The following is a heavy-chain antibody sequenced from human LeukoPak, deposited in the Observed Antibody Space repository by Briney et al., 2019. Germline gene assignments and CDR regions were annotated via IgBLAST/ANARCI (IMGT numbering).Heavy chain of an antibody. CDR1: GFTFSSYE. CDR2: ISSSGSTI. Sequence: GGSLRLSCAASGFTFSSYEMNWVRQAPGKGLEWVSYISSSGSTIYYADSVKGRFTISRDNAKNSLYLQMNSLRAEDTAVYYCARASSGRGYYYYYMDFWGKGTTVTVSS. CDR3: ARASSGRGYYYYYMDF. V-gene: IGHV3-48*03. J-gene: IGHJ6*03. D-gene: IGHD6-19*01.